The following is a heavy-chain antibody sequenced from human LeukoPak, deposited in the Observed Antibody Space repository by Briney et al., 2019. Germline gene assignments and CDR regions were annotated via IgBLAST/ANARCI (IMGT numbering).Heavy chain of an antibody. J-gene: IGHJ1*01. CDR3: AREVYCSSTSCYTGYFQH. D-gene: IGHD2-2*02. V-gene: IGHV3-7*01. CDR1: GFTFSSYW. Sequence: PGGSLRLSCAASGFTFSSYWMSWVRQAPGKGLEWVANIKQDGSEKYYVDSVKGRFTISRDNAENSLYLQMNSLRAEDTAVYYCAREVYCSSTSCYTGYFQHWGQGTLVTVSS. CDR2: IKQDGSEK.